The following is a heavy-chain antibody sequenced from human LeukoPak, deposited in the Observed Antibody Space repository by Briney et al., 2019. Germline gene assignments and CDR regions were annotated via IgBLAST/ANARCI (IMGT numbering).Heavy chain of an antibody. Sequence: GGSLRLSCAASGFTFSDYYMSWIRQAPGKGLEWVSYISSSGSTIYYADSVKGRFTISRDNAENSLYLQMNSLRAEDTAVYYCARVKHMITFGGVIGYWGQGTLVTVSS. CDR3: ARVKHMITFGGVIGY. CDR2: ISSSGSTI. CDR1: GFTFSDYY. J-gene: IGHJ4*02. D-gene: IGHD3-16*02. V-gene: IGHV3-11*04.